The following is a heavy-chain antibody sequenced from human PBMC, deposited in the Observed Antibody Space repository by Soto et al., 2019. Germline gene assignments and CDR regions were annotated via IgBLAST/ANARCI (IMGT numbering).Heavy chain of an antibody. V-gene: IGHV6-1*01. CDR1: GDSVSSNSAA. J-gene: IGHJ6*03. CDR3: AGTSSLQWYYMDV. Sequence: SQTLSLTCVISGDSVSSNSAAWNWIRQSPSRGLEWLGRTYYRSRWYNDYAVSVRSRITVNADTSKNQFSLHLNSVTPEDTAVYYFAGTSSLQWYYMDVPDKATTVSVSS. D-gene: IGHD1-7*01. CDR2: TYYRSRWYN.